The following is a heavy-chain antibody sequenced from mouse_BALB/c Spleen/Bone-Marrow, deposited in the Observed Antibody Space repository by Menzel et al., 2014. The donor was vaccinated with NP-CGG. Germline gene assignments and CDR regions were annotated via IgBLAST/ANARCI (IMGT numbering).Heavy chain of an antibody. Sequence: QVQLQQPGAELVRPGASVKLSCKTFGYTFTSYWINWVKQRPGQGLEWIGNIYPSDNYTNYNQKFKDKATLTVDISSTTAYMQLSSPTSEDSAVYYCTRTYEYFDYWGQGTTLTVSS. CDR3: TRTYEYFDY. V-gene: IGHV1-69*02. CDR2: IYPSDNYT. D-gene: IGHD2-3*01. CDR1: GYTFTSYW. J-gene: IGHJ2*01.